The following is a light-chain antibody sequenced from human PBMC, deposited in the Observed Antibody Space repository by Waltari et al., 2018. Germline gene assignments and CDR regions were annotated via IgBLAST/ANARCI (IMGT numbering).Light chain of an antibody. V-gene: IGKV1-33*01. CDR3: QQYQNLPYT. J-gene: IGKJ2*01. CDR1: QDISNS. Sequence: DIQMTQSPSSLSAFVGERFTITCQASQDISNSLNWYHQKPGKAPKLLIYDASDLETGVPSRFSGSGSGTDFTFTISSLQPEDIATYYCQQYQNLPYTFGQGTKLEI. CDR2: DAS.